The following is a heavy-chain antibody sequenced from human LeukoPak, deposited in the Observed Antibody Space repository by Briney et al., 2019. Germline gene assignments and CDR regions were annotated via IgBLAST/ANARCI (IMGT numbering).Heavy chain of an antibody. J-gene: IGHJ5*02. CDR2: LYHRGNT. CDR3: ARDSELLWFGEFLFDP. CDR1: GYTLSSAYY. V-gene: IGHV4-38-2*02. D-gene: IGHD3-10*01. Sequence: SETLSLTCTVSGYTLSSAYYWGWIRQPPGKGLEWLGTLYHRGNTFYNPSLKGRVTISVDTSKNQFSLNVTSVTAADTAVYYCARDSELLWFGEFLFDPWGQGTLVTVSS.